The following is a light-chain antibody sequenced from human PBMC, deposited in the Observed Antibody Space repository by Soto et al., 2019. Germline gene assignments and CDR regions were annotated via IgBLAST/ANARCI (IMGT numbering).Light chain of an antibody. CDR2: DAS. CDR1: QSVSSY. J-gene: IGKJ4*01. Sequence: ETVLTQSPATLSLSPGERATLSCRASQSVSSYLAWYQQKPGQAPRLLIYDASNRATGIPARFSGSGSGTDFTLTISSLEPADFAVYYCQQRSNWPPLTFGGGTKVEIK. CDR3: QQRSNWPPLT. V-gene: IGKV3-11*01.